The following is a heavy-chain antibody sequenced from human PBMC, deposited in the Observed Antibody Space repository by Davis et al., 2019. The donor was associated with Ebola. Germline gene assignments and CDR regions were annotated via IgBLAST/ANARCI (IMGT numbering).Heavy chain of an antibody. CDR2: ISYDGTIE. V-gene: IGHV3-30-3*02. CDR3: ASGGWMDLWLGPYF. D-gene: IGHD2-2*03. CDR1: GFTFSSYA. Sequence: PGGSLRLSCAASGFTFSSYAMHWVRQAPGKGLEWVAIISYDGTIEYYADSVKGRFIISRDNSKKTVYVQMDTLRPEDTGVYYCASGGWMDLWLGPYFWGQGTLVTVSS. J-gene: IGHJ4*02.